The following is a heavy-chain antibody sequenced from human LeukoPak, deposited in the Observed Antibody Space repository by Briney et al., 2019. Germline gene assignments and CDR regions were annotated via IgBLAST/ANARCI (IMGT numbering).Heavy chain of an antibody. CDR2: IYYSGST. CDR3: AGRAEVRAYYFDY. D-gene: IGHD2-2*01. CDR1: GGSISSGDYY. J-gene: IGHJ4*02. V-gene: IGHV4-30-4*08. Sequence: SETLSLTCTVSGGSISSGDYYWSWIRQPPGKGLEWIGYIYYSGSTYYDPSLKSRVTISVDTSKNQFSLKLSSVTAADTAVYYCAGRAEVRAYYFDYWGQGTLVTVSS.